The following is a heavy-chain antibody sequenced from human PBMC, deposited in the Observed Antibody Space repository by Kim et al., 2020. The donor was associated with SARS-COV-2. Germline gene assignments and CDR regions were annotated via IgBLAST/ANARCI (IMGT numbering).Heavy chain of an antibody. V-gene: IGHV3-48*03. Sequence: STIYYADSVKGRFTISRDNAKNSLYLQMNSLRAEDTAVYYCARATFLPDYWGQGTLVTVSS. D-gene: IGHD3-16*01. J-gene: IGHJ4*02. CDR3: ARATFLPDY. CDR2: STI.